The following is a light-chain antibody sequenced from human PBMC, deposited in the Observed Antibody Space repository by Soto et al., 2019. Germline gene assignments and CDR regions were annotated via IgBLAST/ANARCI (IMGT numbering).Light chain of an antibody. CDR1: QSVSNY. Sequence: IVLTQSPTNLFLAPGERTTLSRKASQSVSNYFAWYQQKPGQAPRLLIYDASNRATGIPARFSGSGSGTDFTLTISSLEPEDFAVYYCQQRSNWPWTFGQGTKVEIK. CDR3: QQRSNWPWT. CDR2: DAS. J-gene: IGKJ1*01. V-gene: IGKV3-11*01.